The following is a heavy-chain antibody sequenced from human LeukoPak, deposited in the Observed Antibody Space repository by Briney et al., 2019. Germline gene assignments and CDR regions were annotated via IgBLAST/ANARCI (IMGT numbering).Heavy chain of an antibody. CDR3: ARDHDYDFWSGYATDAFDI. CDR1: GGTFSSYA. CDR2: ISSSSSYI. J-gene: IGHJ3*02. D-gene: IGHD3-3*01. Sequence: SCKASGGTFSSYAINWVRQAPGKGLEWVSSISSSSSYIYYAHSVKGRFTISRDNAKNSLYLQMNSLRAEDTAVYYCARDHDYDFWSGYATDAFDIWGQGTMVTVSS. V-gene: IGHV3-21*01.